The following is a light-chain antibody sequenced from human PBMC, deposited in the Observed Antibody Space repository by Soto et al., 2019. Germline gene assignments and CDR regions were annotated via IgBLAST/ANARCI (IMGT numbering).Light chain of an antibody. CDR3: SAYSSSSTLV. CDR1: SSDVGGYNY. Sequence: QSVLTQPASVSGSPGQSITISCTGTSSDVGGYNYVSWYQQHPGKAPKLMIYDVSNRPSGVSNRFSGSKSGNTASLTISGLPAESEADYYCSAYSSSSTLVFGGGTKLTV. CDR2: DVS. J-gene: IGLJ2*01. V-gene: IGLV2-14*01.